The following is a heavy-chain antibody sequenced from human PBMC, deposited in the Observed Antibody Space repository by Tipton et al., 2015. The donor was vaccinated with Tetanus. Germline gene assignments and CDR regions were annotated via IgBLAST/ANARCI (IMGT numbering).Heavy chain of an antibody. CDR3: ARGDTYYYGSGSHEPFDY. CDR2: ISYDGSNK. D-gene: IGHD3-10*01. Sequence: SLRLSCAASGFTFSSYAMHWVRQAPGKGLEWVAVISYDGSNKYYADSVKGRFTISRDNSKNTLYLQMNSLRAEDTAVYYCARGDTYYYGSGSHEPFDYWGQGTLVTVSS. CDR1: GFTFSSYA. J-gene: IGHJ4*02. V-gene: IGHV3-30*04.